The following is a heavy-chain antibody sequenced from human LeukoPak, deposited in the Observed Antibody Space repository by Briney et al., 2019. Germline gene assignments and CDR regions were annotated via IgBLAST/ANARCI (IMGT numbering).Heavy chain of an antibody. J-gene: IGHJ4*02. D-gene: IGHD3-9*01. V-gene: IGHV3-53*05. CDR1: GFTVSSNY. Sequence: GGSLRLSCAASGFTVSSNYMSWVRQAPGKGLEWVSVIYSGGSTYYADSVKGRFTISRDNSKNTLSLQMNSLRAEDTALYYCAKDPARFPTGPDYWGQGTLVTVSS. CDR2: IYSGGST. CDR3: AKDPARFPTGPDY.